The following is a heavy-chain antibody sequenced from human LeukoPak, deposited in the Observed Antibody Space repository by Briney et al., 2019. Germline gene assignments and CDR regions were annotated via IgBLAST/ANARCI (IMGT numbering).Heavy chain of an antibody. CDR1: GYTFTSYG. V-gene: IGHV1-18*01. D-gene: IGHD6-13*01. CDR2: ISAYNGNT. J-gene: IGHJ4*02. CDR3: ARSAAAGPLYYFDY. Sequence: ASVRVSCKASGYTFTSYGISWVRQAPGQGLEWMGWISAYNGNTNYAQKLQGRVTMTTDTSTSTAYMELRSLRSDDTAVYYCARSAAAGPLYYFDYWGQGTLVTVSS.